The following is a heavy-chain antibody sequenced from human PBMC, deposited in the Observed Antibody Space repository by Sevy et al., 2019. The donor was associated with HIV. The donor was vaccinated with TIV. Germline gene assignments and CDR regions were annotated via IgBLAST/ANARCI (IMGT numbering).Heavy chain of an antibody. V-gene: IGHV3-11*01. CDR1: GFTFSDYY. CDR3: ARDRQWPSFDY. CDR2: ISSSGSTI. J-gene: IGHJ4*02. Sequence: GGSLRFSCAASGFTFSDYYMSWIRQAPGKGLEWVSYISSSGSTIYYADSVKGRFTISRDNAKNSLYLQMNSLRAEDTAVYYCARDRQWPSFDYWGQGTLVTVSS. D-gene: IGHD6-19*01.